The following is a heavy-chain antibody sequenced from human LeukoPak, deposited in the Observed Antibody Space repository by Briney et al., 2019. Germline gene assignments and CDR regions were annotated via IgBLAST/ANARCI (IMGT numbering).Heavy chain of an antibody. J-gene: IGHJ6*03. CDR2: IIPIFGTA. Sequence: SVKVSCKASGGTFSSYAISWVRQAPGQGLEWMGGIIPIFGTANYAQKFQGRVTITADESTSTAYMELSSLRSEDTAVYYCALDLEPQHYGSGWYYYYMDVWGKGTTVTVSS. CDR3: ALDLEPQHYGSGWYYYYMDV. D-gene: IGHD3-10*01. CDR1: GGTFSSYA. V-gene: IGHV1-69*13.